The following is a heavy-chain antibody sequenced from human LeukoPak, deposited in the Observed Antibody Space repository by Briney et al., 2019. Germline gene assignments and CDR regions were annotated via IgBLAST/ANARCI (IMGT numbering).Heavy chain of an antibody. CDR2: IGGSGTRT. CDR3: ARDLGRYYDTSDNWFDP. Sequence: GGSLRLSCSASGFTFTTYGMNWVRQAPGKGLEWVSGIGGSGTRTYYADSVKGRFTISRDNAKNTLNLQMNSLRAEDTAVYYCARDLGRYYDTSDNWFDPWGQGTLVTVSS. V-gene: IGHV3-23*01. CDR1: GFTFTTYG. J-gene: IGHJ5*02. D-gene: IGHD3-22*01.